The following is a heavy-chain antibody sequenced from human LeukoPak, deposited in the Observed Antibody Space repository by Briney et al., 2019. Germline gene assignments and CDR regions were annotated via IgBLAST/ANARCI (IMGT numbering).Heavy chain of an antibody. CDR3: ARFPSLRMVVTPGWFYMDV. V-gene: IGHV4-39*01. CDR2: IYYSGST. CDR1: GGSISSSSYY. J-gene: IGHJ6*03. Sequence: SETLSLTCTVSGGSISSSSYYWGWIRQPPEKGLEWIGSIYYSGSTYYNPSLKSRVTISVDTSKNQFSLKLSSVTAADTAVYYCARFPSLRMVVTPGWFYMDVWGKGTTVTVSS. D-gene: IGHD4-23*01.